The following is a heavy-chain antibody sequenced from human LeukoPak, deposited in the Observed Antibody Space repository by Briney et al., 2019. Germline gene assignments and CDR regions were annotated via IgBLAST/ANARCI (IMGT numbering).Heavy chain of an antibody. CDR2: IYYSGST. D-gene: IGHD5-24*01. CDR1: GGSISHYY. V-gene: IGHV4-59*08. J-gene: IGHJ4*02. Sequence: PSETLSLTCTVSGGSISHYYWSWIRQPPGKGLEWIGYIYYSGSTKYNPSLKSRVSISVDTSKNQFSLKLSSVTAADTAVYYCARGAGAGYNLQPFDYWGQGTLVTVSS. CDR3: ARGAGAGYNLQPFDY.